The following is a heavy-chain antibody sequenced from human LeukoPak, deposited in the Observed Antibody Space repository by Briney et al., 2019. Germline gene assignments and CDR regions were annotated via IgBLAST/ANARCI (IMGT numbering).Heavy chain of an antibody. CDR1: GFSFSNYW. D-gene: IGHD5-24*01. J-gene: IGHJ4*02. CDR2: IDQDGSEN. V-gene: IGHV3-7*01. Sequence: PGGSLRLSCAASGFSFSNYWMSWVRQAPGKGLEWVANIDQDGSENYYVDSVKGRFTISRDNAKNSLYLQMNSLRAEDTAVYFCARLRSLDKWGQGTLVTVS. CDR3: ARLRSLDK.